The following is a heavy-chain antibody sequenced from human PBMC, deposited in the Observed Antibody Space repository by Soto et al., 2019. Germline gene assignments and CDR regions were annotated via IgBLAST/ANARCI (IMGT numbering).Heavy chain of an antibody. CDR2: IHAGNGNT. J-gene: IGHJ4*02. D-gene: IGHD3-22*01. CDR3: ARGSGYYYWDDY. CDR1: GYTFTTYA. Sequence: GASVKVSCKASGYTFTTYAMHWVRQAPGQRPEWMGWIHAGNGNTKYSQKFQGRVTITRDTSASTAYMELSSLRSEDTAVYYCARGSGYYYWDDYWGQGTLVTVSS. V-gene: IGHV1-3*01.